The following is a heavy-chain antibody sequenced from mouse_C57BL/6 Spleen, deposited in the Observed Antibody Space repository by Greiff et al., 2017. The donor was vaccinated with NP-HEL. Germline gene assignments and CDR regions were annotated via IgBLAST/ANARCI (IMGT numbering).Heavy chain of an antibody. CDR2: IDPDGGGT. CDR1: GFTFTSYW. D-gene: IGHD2-4*01. V-gene: IGHV1-72*01. CDR3: ARGDYDERSGAY. J-gene: IGHJ3*01. Sequence: QVQLQQPGAELVKPGASVKLSCTASGFTFTSYWMHWVKQRPGRGLEWIGRIDPDGGGTKYDEKFKSQATLTEDTPSSTAYMQLSSLTSEDAAVYDYARGDYDERSGAYWGQGTLVTVSA.